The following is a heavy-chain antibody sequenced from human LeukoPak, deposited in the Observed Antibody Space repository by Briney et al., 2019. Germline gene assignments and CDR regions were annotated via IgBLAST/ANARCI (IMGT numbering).Heavy chain of an antibody. J-gene: IGHJ4*02. CDR3: AKDRGASPITDY. CDR2: IISGSVVTT. CDR1: GFTFSNYA. D-gene: IGHD5-12*01. V-gene: IGHV3-23*01. Sequence: GGSLRLSCTVSGFTFSNYAMTWVRQAPGKVLEGVSAIISGSVVTTHYADSVKGRFTIARDNSKNTLYLQVNSLRAEDTAVYYCAKDRGASPITDYWGQGTLVTVSS.